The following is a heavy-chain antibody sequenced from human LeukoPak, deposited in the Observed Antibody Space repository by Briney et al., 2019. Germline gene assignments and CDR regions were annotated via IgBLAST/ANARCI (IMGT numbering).Heavy chain of an antibody. D-gene: IGHD2-15*01. CDR2: IYYSGST. V-gene: IGHV4-39*01. J-gene: IGHJ4*02. CDR1: GGSISGSSYY. CDR3: ARQGRPGFPGGY. Sequence: PSETLSLTCTVSGGSISGSSYYWGWIRQPPGKGLEWIGSIYYSGSTYYNPSLKSRVTISVDTSKNQFSLKLSSVTAADTAVYYCARQGRPGFPGGYWGQGTLVTVSS.